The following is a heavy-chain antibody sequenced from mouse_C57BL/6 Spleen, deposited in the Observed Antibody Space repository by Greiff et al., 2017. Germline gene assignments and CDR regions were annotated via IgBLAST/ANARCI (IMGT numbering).Heavy chain of an antibody. D-gene: IGHD2-4*01. Sequence: QVQLKQSGAELVKPGASVKMSCKASGYTFTTYPIEWMKQNHGKSLEWIGNFHPYNDDTKYNEKFKGKATLTVEKSSSTVYLELSRLTSDDAAVYYCARGDYYDYGPFAYWGQGTLVTVSA. V-gene: IGHV1-47*01. CDR3: ARGDYYDYGPFAY. CDR2: FHPYNDDT. J-gene: IGHJ3*01. CDR1: GYTFTTYP.